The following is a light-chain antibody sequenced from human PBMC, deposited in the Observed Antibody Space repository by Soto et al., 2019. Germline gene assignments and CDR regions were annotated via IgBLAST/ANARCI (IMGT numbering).Light chain of an antibody. CDR2: AAS. V-gene: IGKV1-12*01. CDR1: QDVDRW. Sequence: DIQMTQSPSSVSASVGDRVTITCRASQDVDRWLAWYQQKPGKAPKLLVYAASNLQSGVPSRFTGSGSGTDFTVTISSLQPEDFATYYCQQGSSFPWTFGQGTKVDIK. J-gene: IGKJ1*01. CDR3: QQGSSFPWT.